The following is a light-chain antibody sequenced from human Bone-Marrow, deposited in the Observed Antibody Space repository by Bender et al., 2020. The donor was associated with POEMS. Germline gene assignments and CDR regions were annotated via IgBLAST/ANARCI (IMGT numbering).Light chain of an antibody. Sequence: SYDLTQPPSASVSPGQTAIITCSGDNLENQYTSWYQQKPGQSTVVVIYQDDKRTSGIPERFSGSNSGNTAALTIRGAQAIDEADYFCLAWHSNTALYLFGAGTRVIVL. V-gene: IGLV3-1*01. CDR1: NLENQY. J-gene: IGLJ1*01. CDR3: LAWHSNTALYL. CDR2: QDD.